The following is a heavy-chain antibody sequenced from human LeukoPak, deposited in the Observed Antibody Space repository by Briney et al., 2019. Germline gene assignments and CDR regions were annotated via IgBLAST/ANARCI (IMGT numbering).Heavy chain of an antibody. V-gene: IGHV1-69*05. Sequence: VASVKVSCKASGGTFSSYAISWVRQAPGQGLEWMGGIIPIFGTANYAQKFRGRVTITTDESTCTAYMELSSLRSEDTAVYYCARGPFVGYSGYDYVDYWGQGTLVTVSS. CDR1: GGTFSSYA. CDR3: ARGPFVGYSGYDYVDY. D-gene: IGHD5-12*01. J-gene: IGHJ4*02. CDR2: IIPIFGTA.